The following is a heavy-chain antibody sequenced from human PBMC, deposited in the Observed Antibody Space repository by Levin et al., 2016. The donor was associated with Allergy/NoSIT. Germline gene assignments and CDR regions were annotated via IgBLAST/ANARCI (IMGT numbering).Heavy chain of an antibody. D-gene: IGHD3-3*01. V-gene: IGHV1-3*01. CDR2: INAGNGNT. CDR3: ARVPTYYDFWSGYYSPYYFDY. J-gene: IGHJ4*02. Sequence: WVRQAPGQRLEWMGWINAGNGNTKYSQKFQGRVTITRDTSASTAYMELSSLRSEDTAVYYCARVPTYYDFWSGYYSPYYFDYWGQGTLVTVSS.